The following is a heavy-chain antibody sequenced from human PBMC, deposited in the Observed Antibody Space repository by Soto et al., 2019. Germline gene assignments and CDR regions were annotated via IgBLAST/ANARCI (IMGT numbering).Heavy chain of an antibody. Sequence: GGSLRLSCAASGFKFSNYWMSWVRQAPGKGLEWVGNIKHDTSEAHYADSVKGRFTITRDNIKNFLFLQMNGLRADDTASYYCARDGLLFSGPYRPSRFDYWGLGTLVTVPQ. CDR2: IKHDTSEA. J-gene: IGHJ4*02. CDR1: GFKFSNYW. CDR3: ARDGLLFSGPYRPSRFDY. D-gene: IGHD3-16*02. V-gene: IGHV3-7*03.